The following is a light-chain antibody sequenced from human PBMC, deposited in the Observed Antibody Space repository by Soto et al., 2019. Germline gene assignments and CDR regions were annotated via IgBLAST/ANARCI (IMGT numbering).Light chain of an antibody. CDR2: RNN. J-gene: IGLJ2*01. CDR3: AAWDDSLVV. V-gene: IGLV1-47*01. CDR1: SSNIGSAY. Sequence: QSVLTQPPSASGTPGQTVTISCSGSSSNIGSAYIYWYQHLPGTAPKLLIYRNNQRPSGVPDRISASKSGTSASLAISGLRSEDDADYYCAAWDDSLVVFGGGTKLTVL.